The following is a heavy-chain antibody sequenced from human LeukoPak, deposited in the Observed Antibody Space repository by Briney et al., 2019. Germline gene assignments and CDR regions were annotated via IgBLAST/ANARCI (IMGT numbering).Heavy chain of an antibody. Sequence: GGSLRLSCAASGFTFSSYAMSWVRQAPGKGLEWVSGISGSGDGTYYADSVKGRFTISRDNSKNTLFLQMNSLRAEDTAVYYCAKGPTIFGVVIIWDYYYGMDVWGQGTTVTVSS. CDR2: ISGSGDGT. CDR3: AKGPTIFGVVIIWDYYYGMDV. D-gene: IGHD3-3*01. V-gene: IGHV3-23*01. CDR1: GFTFSSYA. J-gene: IGHJ6*02.